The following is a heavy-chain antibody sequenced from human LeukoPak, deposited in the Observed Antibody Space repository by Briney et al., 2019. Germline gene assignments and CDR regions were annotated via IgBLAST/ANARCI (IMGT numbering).Heavy chain of an antibody. J-gene: IGHJ3*02. Sequence: SETLPLTCSVSGGSISSYYWSWIRQPPGKGLEWIGYIYYSGSTNYNPSLKSRVTISVDTSKNQFSLKLSSVTAADTAVYYCARGYFDSSGYYYLDAFDIWGQGTMVTVSS. V-gene: IGHV4-59*01. CDR2: IYYSGST. D-gene: IGHD3-22*01. CDR3: ARGYFDSSGYYYLDAFDI. CDR1: GGSISSYY.